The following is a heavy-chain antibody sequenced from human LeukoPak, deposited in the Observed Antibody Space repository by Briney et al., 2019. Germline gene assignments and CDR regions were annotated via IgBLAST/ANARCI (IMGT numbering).Heavy chain of an antibody. CDR2: INHSGST. J-gene: IGHJ4*02. V-gene: IGHV4-34*01. D-gene: IGHD2-15*01. CDR3: ARGRVVAAIFDY. Sequence: SETLSLTCAVYGGSFSGYYWSWIRQPPGKGLEWIGEINHSGSTNYNPSLKSRVTISVDTSKNQFSLKLSSVTAADTAVYYCARGRVVAAIFDYWGQGTLVTVSS. CDR1: GGSFSGYY.